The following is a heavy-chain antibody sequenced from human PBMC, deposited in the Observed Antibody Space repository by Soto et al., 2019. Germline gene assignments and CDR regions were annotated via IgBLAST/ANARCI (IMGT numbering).Heavy chain of an antibody. CDR1: GFTFSTYA. J-gene: IGHJ4*02. V-gene: IGHV3-33*03. CDR2: IRYDGSNK. D-gene: IGHD3-16*02. Sequence: QVQLVESGGGVVQPGRSLRLSCASSGFTFSTYAMHWVRQAPGKGLDWVAVIRYDGSNKYYADSVRGRFTISRDNSKNTLYLQMDSLRDDDTAVYYCARGGLWGSPRYSPDYWGQGTLLTVSS. CDR3: ARGGLWGSPRYSPDY.